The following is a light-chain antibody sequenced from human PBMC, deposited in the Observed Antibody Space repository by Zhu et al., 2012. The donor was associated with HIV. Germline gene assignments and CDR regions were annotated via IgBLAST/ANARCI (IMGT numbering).Light chain of an antibody. V-gene: IGKV1-9*01. CDR2: GAS. CDR1: QGISNH. CDR3: QHLTLYPT. Sequence: DIQLTQSPSFLSASVGDRVTITCRASQGISNHLAWYHQKPGKAPKLLIYGASVSQSGVPSRFSGSGSGTEFTLTISSLQPEDFATYFCQHLTLYPTFGGGSKVEIK. J-gene: IGKJ4*01.